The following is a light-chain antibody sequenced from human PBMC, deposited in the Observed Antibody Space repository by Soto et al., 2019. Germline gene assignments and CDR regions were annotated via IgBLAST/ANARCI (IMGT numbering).Light chain of an antibody. CDR1: QSVSSSY. CDR2: GAS. J-gene: IGKJ1*01. V-gene: IGKV3-20*01. Sequence: EIVLTQSPGTLSLSPVERATLSVMGSQSVSSSYLAWYQQKPGQAPRLLIYGASSRATGIPDRFSGSGSGTDFTLTISRLEPEDFAMYYCQQYGSSPWTFGQGTKVDIK. CDR3: QQYGSSPWT.